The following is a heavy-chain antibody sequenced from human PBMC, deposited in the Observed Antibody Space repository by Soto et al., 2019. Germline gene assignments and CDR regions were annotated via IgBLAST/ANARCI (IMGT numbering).Heavy chain of an antibody. D-gene: IGHD6-13*01. J-gene: IGHJ3*02. Sequence: ASVKVSCKASGYTFTGYYMHWVRQAPGQGLEWMGWINPNSGGTNYAQKFQGRVTMTRDTSISTAYMELSRLRSDDTAVYYCGYSSSWDDAFDIWGQGTMVTVSS. CDR1: GYTFTGYY. V-gene: IGHV1-2*02. CDR3: GYSSSWDDAFDI. CDR2: INPNSGGT.